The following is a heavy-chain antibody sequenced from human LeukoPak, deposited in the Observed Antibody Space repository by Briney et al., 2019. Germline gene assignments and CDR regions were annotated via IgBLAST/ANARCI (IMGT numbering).Heavy chain of an antibody. J-gene: IGHJ4*02. D-gene: IGHD6-19*01. Sequence: PGGSLRLSCAAPGFTFSNYIVHWVRQAPGKGLEWVAVISYDGSDQYYADSVKGRFTISRDNSKNTLYLHINSLRAEDTAVYYCAKRDSSGSLPRLFDFWGQGTLVTVSS. CDR2: ISYDGSDQ. CDR3: AKRDSSGSLPRLFDF. V-gene: IGHV3-30-3*02. CDR1: GFTFSNYI.